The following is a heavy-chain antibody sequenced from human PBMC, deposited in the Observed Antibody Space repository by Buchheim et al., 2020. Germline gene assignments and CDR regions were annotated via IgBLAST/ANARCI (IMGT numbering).Heavy chain of an antibody. V-gene: IGHV4-61*02. D-gene: IGHD1/OR15-1a*01. CDR1: GGSISSGNYH. Sequence: QVQLQESGPGLVKPSQTLSLTCSVSGGSISSGNYHWRWIRQPAGKGLEWIGRICTSGSTNYNPSLKSRVTISVDTPKNQFFLKLSSVTAADTAVYYCARGGNWNNYFDYWGQGTL. J-gene: IGHJ4*02. CDR3: ARGGNWNNYFDY. CDR2: ICTSGST.